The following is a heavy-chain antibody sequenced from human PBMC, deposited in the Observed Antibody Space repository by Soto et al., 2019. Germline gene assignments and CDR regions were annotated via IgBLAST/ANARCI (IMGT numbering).Heavy chain of an antibody. V-gene: IGHV4-39*01. J-gene: IGHJ6*02. CDR1: GGSISSSSYY. Sequence: QLQLQESGPGLVKPSETLSLTCTVSGGSISSSSYYWGWIRQPPGKGLEWIGSIYYSGSTYYNPSLKSRVTISVDTSKNQFSLKLSSVTAADTAVYYCARHHLAAAGTFRYYYGMDVWGQGTTVTVSS. D-gene: IGHD6-13*01. CDR2: IYYSGST. CDR3: ARHHLAAAGTFRYYYGMDV.